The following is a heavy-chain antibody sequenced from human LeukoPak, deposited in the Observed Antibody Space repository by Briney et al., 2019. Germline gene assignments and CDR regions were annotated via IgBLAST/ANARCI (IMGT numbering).Heavy chain of an antibody. D-gene: IGHD6-19*01. CDR3: VRALSAWVAVDALDAFDI. Sequence: PGGSLRLSCAASGFTFDDYGMSWVRQTPGKGLEWVSGINWDGGSTGYADSVKGRFTISRDNAKNSLYLQMNSLRVEDTALYHCVRALSAWVAVDALDAFDIWGQGTMLTVSS. CDR1: GFTFDDYG. CDR2: INWDGGST. V-gene: IGHV3-20*01. J-gene: IGHJ3*02.